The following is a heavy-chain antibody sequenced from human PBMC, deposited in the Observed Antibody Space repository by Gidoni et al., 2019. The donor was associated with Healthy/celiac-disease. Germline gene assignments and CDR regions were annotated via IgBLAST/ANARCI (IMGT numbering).Heavy chain of an antibody. J-gene: IGHJ4*02. CDR3: AKAHRPTVTCVDY. V-gene: IGHV3-9*01. Sequence: EVQLVESGGGLVQPGRSLRLSCAASGFTFDDYAMHWVRQAPGKGLEWVSGISWNSGSIGYADSVKGRFTISRDNAKNSLYLQMNSLRAEDTALYYCAKAHRPTVTCVDYWGQGTLVTVSS. D-gene: IGHD4-17*01. CDR2: ISWNSGSI. CDR1: GFTFDDYA.